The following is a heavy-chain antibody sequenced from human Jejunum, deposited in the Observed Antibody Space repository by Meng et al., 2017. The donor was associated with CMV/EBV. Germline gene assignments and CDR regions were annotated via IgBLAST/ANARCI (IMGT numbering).Heavy chain of an antibody. J-gene: IGHJ4*02. CDR3: GRDQGRELINH. V-gene: IGHV4-4*02. Sequence: QGHLQESGPGLGKPSGTLSLTCTVSGDSISSDIWWSWVRQPPGKGLEWIGEVYHRGDTNYNPSLKSRVDISVDKSKNQFYLSLFSVTAADTAVYYCGRDQGRELINHWGQGTLVTVSS. CDR1: GDSISSDIW. CDR2: VYHRGDT. D-gene: IGHD1-7*01.